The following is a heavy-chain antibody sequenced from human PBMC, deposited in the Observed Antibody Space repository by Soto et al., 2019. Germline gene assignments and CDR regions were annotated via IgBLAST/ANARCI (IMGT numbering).Heavy chain of an antibody. D-gene: IGHD3-22*01. Sequence: QITLKESGPTLVKPTQTLTLTCTFSGFSLSTRGVGVGWIRQPPGKALEWLAVIYWDDDKRYSPSLKSRLTINKDTSKNQVVLTMTNMDPVDTATYYCGHRGGTGYYIWGQGTLVTVSS. J-gene: IGHJ4*02. CDR1: GFSLSTRGVG. CDR3: GHRGGTGYYI. CDR2: IYWDDDK. V-gene: IGHV2-5*02.